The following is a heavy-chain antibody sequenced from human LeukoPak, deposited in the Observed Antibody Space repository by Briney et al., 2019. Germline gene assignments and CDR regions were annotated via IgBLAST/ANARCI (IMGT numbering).Heavy chain of an antibody. CDR2: ISSEGSSI. Sequence: GGSLRLSCAASGFTFSSYWMHWVRQAPGKGLVWVSRISSEGSSISYADSVKGRFTISRDNAKNTLYLQMNSLRAEDTAVYFCAREDIVVVPAATGGLDYWGQGTLVTVSS. J-gene: IGHJ4*02. D-gene: IGHD2-2*01. V-gene: IGHV3-74*01. CDR1: GFTFSSYW. CDR3: AREDIVVVPAATGGLDY.